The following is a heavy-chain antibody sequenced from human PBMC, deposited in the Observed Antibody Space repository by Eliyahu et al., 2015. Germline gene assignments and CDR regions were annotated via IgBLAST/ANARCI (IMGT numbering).Heavy chain of an antibody. CDR2: ISYDGSNK. J-gene: IGHJ3*02. CDR1: SSYX. V-gene: IGHV3-30*18. D-gene: IGHD3-9*01. Sequence: SSYXMHWVRQAPGKGLEWVAVISYDGSNKYYADSVKGRFTISRDNSKNTLYLQMNSLRAEDTAVYYCAKGESLLNVLRYFDHQESAFDIWGQGTMVTVSS. CDR3: AKGESLLNVLRYFDHQESAFDI.